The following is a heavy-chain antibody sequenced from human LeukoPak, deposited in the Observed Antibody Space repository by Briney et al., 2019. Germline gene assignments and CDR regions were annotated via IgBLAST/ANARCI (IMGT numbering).Heavy chain of an antibody. V-gene: IGHV4-31*03. Sequence: SETLSLTCTVSGGSISSGGYYWSWIRQHPGKGLEWIGYIYYSGSTYYNPSLKSRVTISVDTSKNQFSLKLSSVTAADTAAYYCARDHGRLKTGGAYIWGQGTMVTVSS. D-gene: IGHD7-27*01. CDR3: ARDHGRLKTGGAYI. CDR2: IYYSGST. J-gene: IGHJ3*02. CDR1: GGSISSGGYY.